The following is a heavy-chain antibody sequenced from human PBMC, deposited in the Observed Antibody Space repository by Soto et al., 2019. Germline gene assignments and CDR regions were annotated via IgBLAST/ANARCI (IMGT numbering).Heavy chain of an antibody. Sequence: PLRHRSGVSEVTIRSFAVHWIRKAKGKGLEWVALISYDGSDKDYADSVKGRFTISRDNSRNTLFLQMNSLRAEDTAVYYCARDYYKYYDSSGYYRSPAYWGQGTLVTVTS. J-gene: IGHJ4*02. CDR3: ARDYYKYYDSSGYYRSPAY. V-gene: IGHV3-30-3*01. D-gene: IGHD3-22*01. CDR2: ISYDGSDK. CDR1: EVTIRSFA.